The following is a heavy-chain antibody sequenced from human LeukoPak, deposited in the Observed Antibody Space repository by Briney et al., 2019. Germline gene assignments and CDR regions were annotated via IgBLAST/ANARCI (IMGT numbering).Heavy chain of an antibody. CDR2: ISGTGGST. J-gene: IGHJ4*02. CDR3: AACSGGSCYSVDY. Sequence: GGSLRLSCVASGFTFSSYAMSWVRQPPGKGLEWVSGISGTGGSTFYADSVKGRFTISRDNSRNTVYLQMNSLRAEDTAVYYCAACSGGSCYSVDYWGQGTLVTVSS. CDR1: GFTFSSYA. D-gene: IGHD2-15*01. V-gene: IGHV3-23*01.